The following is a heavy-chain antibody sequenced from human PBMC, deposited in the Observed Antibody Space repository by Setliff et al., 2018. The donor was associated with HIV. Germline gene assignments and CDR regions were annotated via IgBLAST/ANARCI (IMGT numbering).Heavy chain of an antibody. J-gene: IGHJ4*02. D-gene: IGHD3-22*01. Sequence: SETLSLTCTVSGYSISSGYYWGWIRQPPGKGLEWIGSIYHSGSTYYNPSLKSRVTISVDTSKNQFSLKLSSVTAADTAVYYCARHDCGGYYPHWGQGTLVTVSS. V-gene: IGHV4-38-2*02. CDR2: IYHSGST. CDR1: GYSISSGYY. CDR3: ARHDCGGYYPH.